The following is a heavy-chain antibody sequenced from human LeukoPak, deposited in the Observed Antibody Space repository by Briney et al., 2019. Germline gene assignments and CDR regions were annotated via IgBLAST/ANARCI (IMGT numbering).Heavy chain of an antibody. Sequence: PSETLSLTCAVYGGSLSGYYWSWIRQPPGKGLEWIGEINHSGSTNYNPSLKSRVTISVDTSKNQFSLKLSFVTAADTAVYYCASFPSIAAAGWFDYWGQGTLVTVSS. V-gene: IGHV4-34*01. J-gene: IGHJ4*02. CDR3: ASFPSIAAAGWFDY. CDR1: GGSLSGYY. D-gene: IGHD6-13*01. CDR2: INHSGST.